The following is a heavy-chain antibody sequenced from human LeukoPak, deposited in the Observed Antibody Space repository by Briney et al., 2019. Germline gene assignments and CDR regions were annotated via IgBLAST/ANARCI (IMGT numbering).Heavy chain of an antibody. Sequence: NPSETLSLTCTVSGGSISTHYCNWVRQPAGKGLEWIGRIYTSGSTNYNPSLKSRVTMSVDTSRNQFSLKLSSVTAADTAVYYCARDAGSMMTSLDYWGQGTLVTVSS. CDR1: GGSISTHY. CDR2: IYTSGST. D-gene: IGHD3-22*01. V-gene: IGHV4-4*07. CDR3: ARDAGSMMTSLDY. J-gene: IGHJ4*02.